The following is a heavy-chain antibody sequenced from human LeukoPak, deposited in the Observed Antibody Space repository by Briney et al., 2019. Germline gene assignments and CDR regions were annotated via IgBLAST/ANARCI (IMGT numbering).Heavy chain of an antibody. CDR3: AKAHGTYYYDSSGRNWFDP. V-gene: IGHV1-2*02. CDR2: INPNSGGT. D-gene: IGHD3-22*01. J-gene: IGHJ5*02. CDR1: GYIFTGYY. Sequence: ASVKVPCKASGYIFTGYYLHWVRQAPGQGLEWMGWINPNSGGTNYAQKFQGRVTMTRDTSISTAFMELSRLRSDDTAVYYCAKAHGTYYYDSSGRNWFDPWGQGTLVTVSS.